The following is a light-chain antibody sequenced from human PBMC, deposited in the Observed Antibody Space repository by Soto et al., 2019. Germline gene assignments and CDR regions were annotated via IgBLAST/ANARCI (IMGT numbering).Light chain of an antibody. V-gene: IGLV2-23*02. CDR3: CSFAGSSTFWV. J-gene: IGLJ3*02. CDR2: DVN. CDR1: TSDVGGYDV. Sequence: QSALTQPASVSGSPGQSITISCSGTTSDVGGYDVVSWYQQHPGKAPKLMIFDVNQRPSGVSDRFSGSKSGNTASLTISGLQAGDEADYYCCSFAGSSTFWVFGGGTQLTVL.